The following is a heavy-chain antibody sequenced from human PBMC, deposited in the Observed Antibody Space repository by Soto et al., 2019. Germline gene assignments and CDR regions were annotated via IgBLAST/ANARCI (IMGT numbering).Heavy chain of an antibody. V-gene: IGHV1-69*01. CDR2: IIPIFGTA. CDR1: GGTFSSYA. D-gene: IGHD6-13*01. CDR3: ARDGGSYSSSWYDYYYYYGMDV. J-gene: IGHJ6*02. Sequence: QVQLVQSGAEVKKPGSSVKVSCKASGGTFSSYAISWVRQAPGQGLEWMGGIIPIFGTANYAQKFQGRVTINADESPSTAYMELSSLRSEDTSVYYCARDGGSYSSSWYDYYYYYGMDVWGQGTTVTVSS.